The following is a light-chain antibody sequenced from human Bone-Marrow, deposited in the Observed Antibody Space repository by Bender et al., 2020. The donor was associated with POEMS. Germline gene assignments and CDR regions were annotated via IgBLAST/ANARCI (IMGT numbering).Light chain of an antibody. Sequence: QSVLTQPPSASGTPGQRVTISWSGTSSNFGNNAANWYQQVPGTAPTLLIYCDNHRPSGVPYQFSASPSGTSASLAISGLHSDDEADYYCSSWDDSLNGWVFGVGTKLTVL. CDR2: CDN. CDR3: SSWDDSLNGWV. V-gene: IGLV1-44*01. J-gene: IGLJ3*02. CDR1: SSNFGNNA.